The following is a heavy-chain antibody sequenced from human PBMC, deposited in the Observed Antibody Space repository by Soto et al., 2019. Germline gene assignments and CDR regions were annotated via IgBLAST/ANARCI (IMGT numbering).Heavy chain of an antibody. D-gene: IGHD3-10*01. V-gene: IGHV6-1*01. J-gene: IGHJ4*02. CDR3: AREPSNYGSGSYYNRLYFDY. CDR2: TYYRSKWYN. Sequence: SQTLSLTFVISVDSVSSNSAAWNWIRQSPSRGLEWLGRTYYRSKWYNDYAVSVKSRITINPDTSKNQFSLQLNSVTPEDTAVYYCAREPSNYGSGSYYNRLYFDYWGQGTLVTVSS. CDR1: VDSVSSNSAA.